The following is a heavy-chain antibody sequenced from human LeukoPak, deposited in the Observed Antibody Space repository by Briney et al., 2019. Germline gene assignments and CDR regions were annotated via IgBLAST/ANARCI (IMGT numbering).Heavy chain of an antibody. Sequence: PGRSLRLSCAASGFTFSSYGMHWVRQAPGKGLEWVSVIYSGGTTYYADSVKGRFTISRDNSKNTLYVHMNSLRAEDTAVYFCARGLLREYAFDIWGQGTMVTVS. J-gene: IGHJ3*02. CDR1: GFTFSSYG. D-gene: IGHD2-15*01. CDR2: IYSGGTT. V-gene: IGHV3-66*01. CDR3: ARGLLREYAFDI.